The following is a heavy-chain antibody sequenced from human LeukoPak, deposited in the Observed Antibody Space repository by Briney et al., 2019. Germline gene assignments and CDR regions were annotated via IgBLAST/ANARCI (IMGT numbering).Heavy chain of an antibody. V-gene: IGHV3-30*18. Sequence: GGSLRLSCAISGFMFSSNGMNWVRQAPGKGLEWVAVISYDGSNKYYADSVKGRFTISRDNSKNTVYLQMNSLRAEDTAVYYCAKDQRGGSYSYGYGDYWGQGTLVTVSS. J-gene: IGHJ4*02. CDR3: AKDQRGGSYSYGYGDY. CDR2: ISYDGSNK. D-gene: IGHD5-18*01. CDR1: GFMFSSNG.